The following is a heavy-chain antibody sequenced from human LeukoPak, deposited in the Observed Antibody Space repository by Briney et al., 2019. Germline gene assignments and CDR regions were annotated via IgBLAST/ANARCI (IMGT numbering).Heavy chain of an antibody. CDR2: IKQDGSEK. CDR3: ARDRLTGMTTDAFDI. Sequence: PGGSLRLSCAASGFTFSSYWMSWVRQAPGKGLEWVANIKQDGSEKYYVDSVKGRFTISRDNAKNSLYLQMNNLRAEDTAFYHCARDRLTGMTTDAFDIWGQGTMVTVSS. J-gene: IGHJ3*02. CDR1: GFTFSSYW. V-gene: IGHV3-7*03. D-gene: IGHD4-11*01.